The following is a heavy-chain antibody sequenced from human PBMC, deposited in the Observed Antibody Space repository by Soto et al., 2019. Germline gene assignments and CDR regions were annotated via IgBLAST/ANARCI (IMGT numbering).Heavy chain of an antibody. V-gene: IGHV3-33*01. CDR3: ASSWQFDDAFDI. D-gene: IGHD3-10*01. CDR2: IWYDGSNK. J-gene: IGHJ3*02. CDR1: GFTFSSYG. Sequence: QVQLVESGGGVVQPGRSLRLSCAASGFTFSSYGMHWVRQAPGKGLEWVAVIWYDGSNKYYADSVKGRFNISRDNSKNTLYLQMNSLRAEDTAVYYCASSWQFDDAFDIWGQGTMVTVSS.